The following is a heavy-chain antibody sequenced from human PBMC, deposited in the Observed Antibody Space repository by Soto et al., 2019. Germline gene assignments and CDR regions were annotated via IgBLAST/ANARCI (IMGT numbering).Heavy chain of an antibody. CDR1: GFTISSSA. Sequence: LRLSCAASGFTISSSAMYWVRQAPGKGLEWVSAISDRGDTTHYADSVKGRFTISRDTSKNTLYLQLNALRADDTAVYYCAKDKPGTTSFDYWGQGTLVTVSS. D-gene: IGHD1-1*01. CDR2: ISDRGDTT. V-gene: IGHV3-23*01. J-gene: IGHJ4*02. CDR3: AKDKPGTTSFDY.